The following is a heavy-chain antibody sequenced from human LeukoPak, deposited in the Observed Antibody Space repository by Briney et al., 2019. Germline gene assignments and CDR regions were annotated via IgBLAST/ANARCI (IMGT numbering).Heavy chain of an antibody. CDR3: AKDRRRTVTTNWFDP. J-gene: IGHJ5*02. V-gene: IGHV3-23*01. Sequence: GGSLRLSCAASGFIFRDYAMSWVRQAPGKGLEWVSATSDTGGSIYYADSVKGRFTISRDNSKNTLYLQMNSLRAEDTAVYYCAKDRRRTVTTNWFDPWGQGTLVTVSS. D-gene: IGHD4-11*01. CDR1: GFIFRDYA. CDR2: TSDTGGSI.